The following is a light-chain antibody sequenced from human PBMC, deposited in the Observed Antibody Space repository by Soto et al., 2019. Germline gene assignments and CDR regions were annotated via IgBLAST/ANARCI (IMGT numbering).Light chain of an antibody. CDR3: QQYNNWGT. J-gene: IGKJ1*01. CDR1: QSVSSN. CDR2: GAS. V-gene: IGKV3-15*01. Sequence: IVMTQSPATLSVSPGERATLSCRASQSVSSNLAWYQQKPGQAPRLLIYGASTRATSIPARFSGSGSGTEFTLTISSLQSEDFAVYYCQQYNNWGTFGQGTKVEIK.